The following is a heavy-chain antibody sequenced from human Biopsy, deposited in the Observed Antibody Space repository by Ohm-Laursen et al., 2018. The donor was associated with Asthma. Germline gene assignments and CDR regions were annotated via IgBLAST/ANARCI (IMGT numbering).Heavy chain of an antibody. CDR3: AKDRVAGRSYYFDY. D-gene: IGHD6-13*01. CDR1: GFNFHNYG. V-gene: IGHV3-30*18. CDR2: ILFDGRKI. J-gene: IGHJ4*02. Sequence: SLRLSCAASGFNFHNYGMNWVRRAPGKGLEWVAQILFDGRKINYPDSVKGRFTIPRDNSKNMVYLQINSLRPEDTAVYYCAKDRVAGRSYYFDYWGQGSLVSVSS.